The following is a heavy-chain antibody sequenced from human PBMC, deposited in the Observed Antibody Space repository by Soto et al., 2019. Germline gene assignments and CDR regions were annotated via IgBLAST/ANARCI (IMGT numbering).Heavy chain of an antibody. D-gene: IGHD1-26*01. CDR2: IHPGDSDT. Sequence: GESLKISCQGSGYNFTSHWIAWVRQMPGKGLEWMGMIHPGDSDTRYTSSFQGQVTISVDKSISTAYLQWSSLKASDTAIYYCARQGENRMSPAPATSDYWGQGTPVTVSS. CDR3: ARQGENRMSPAPATSDY. J-gene: IGHJ4*02. CDR1: GYNFTSHW. V-gene: IGHV5-51*01.